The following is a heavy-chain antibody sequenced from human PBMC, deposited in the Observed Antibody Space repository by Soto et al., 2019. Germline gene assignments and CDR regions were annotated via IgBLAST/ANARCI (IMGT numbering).Heavy chain of an antibody. CDR3: AADRNWLIVDPFDY. Sequence: QMQLVQSGPEVKKPGTSVKVSCKASGFTFTSSAVQWVRQARGQRLEWIGWIVVGSGNTNYAQKFQERVTITRDMSTSTAYMGLSSLRSEDTAVYYCAADRNWLIVDPFDYWGQGTLVTVSS. V-gene: IGHV1-58*01. CDR2: IVVGSGNT. D-gene: IGHD3-22*01. CDR1: GFTFTSSA. J-gene: IGHJ4*02.